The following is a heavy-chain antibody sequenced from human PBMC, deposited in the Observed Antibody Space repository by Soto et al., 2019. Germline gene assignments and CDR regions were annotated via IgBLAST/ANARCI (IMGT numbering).Heavy chain of an antibody. CDR2: ISSSSSYI. J-gene: IGHJ3*02. CDR3: ASNAGWSPSDAFDI. V-gene: IGHV3-21*01. D-gene: IGHD6-19*01. Sequence: PGGSLRLSCAASGFTFSSYSMNWVRQAPGKGLEWVSSISSSSSYIYYADSVRGRFTFSRDISKNSLYLQMNSLRAEDTAVYYCASNAGWSPSDAFDIWGQGTMVTVSS. CDR1: GFTFSSYS.